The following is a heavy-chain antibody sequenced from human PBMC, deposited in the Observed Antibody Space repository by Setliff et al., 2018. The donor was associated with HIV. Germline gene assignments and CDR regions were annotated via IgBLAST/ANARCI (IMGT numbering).Heavy chain of an antibody. CDR2: IRSKAYGGTT. V-gene: IGHV3-49*04. J-gene: IGHJ6*02. D-gene: IGHD2-15*01. CDR1: GFTFTNAW. Sequence: GGSLRLSCAASGFTFTNAWMTWVRQAPGKGLEWVGFIRSKAYGGTTEYAASVKGRFTISRDDSKSIAYLQMNSLKTEDTAVYYCTRDSPGGNSYYYGMDVWGQGTTVTVSS. CDR3: TRDSPGGNSYYYGMDV.